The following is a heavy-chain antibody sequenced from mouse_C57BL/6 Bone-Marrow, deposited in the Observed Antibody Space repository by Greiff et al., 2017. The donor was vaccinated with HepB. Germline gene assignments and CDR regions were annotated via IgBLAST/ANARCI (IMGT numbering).Heavy chain of an antibody. CDR3: TRDSYYYAMDY. D-gene: IGHD2-12*01. Sequence: VQLQESGAELVRPGASVTLSGKASGYTFTDYEMHWVKQTPVHGLEWIGAIDPETGGTAYNQKFKGKAILTADKSSSTAYMELRSLTSEDSAVYYCTRDSYYYAMDYWGQGTSVTVSS. J-gene: IGHJ4*01. V-gene: IGHV1-15*01. CDR2: IDPETGGT. CDR1: GYTFTDYE.